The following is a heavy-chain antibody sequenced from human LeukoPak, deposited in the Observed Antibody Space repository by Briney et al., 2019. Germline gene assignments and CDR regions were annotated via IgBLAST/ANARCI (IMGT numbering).Heavy chain of an antibody. J-gene: IGHJ5*02. V-gene: IGHV1-69*13. CDR3: AREGFQVGATRWFDP. CDR1: GGTFSSYA. CDR2: IIPIFGTA. Sequence: SVKVSCKASGGTFSSYAISWVRQAPGQGLEWMGGIIPIFGTANYAQKFQGRVTITADESTSTAYMELSSLRSEDTAVYYCAREGFQVGATRWFDPWGQGTLVTVSS. D-gene: IGHD1-26*01.